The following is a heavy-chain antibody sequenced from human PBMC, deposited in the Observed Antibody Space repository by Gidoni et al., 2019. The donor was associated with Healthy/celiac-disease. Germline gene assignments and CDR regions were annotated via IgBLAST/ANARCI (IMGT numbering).Heavy chain of an antibody. D-gene: IGHD2-15*01. CDR3: ARDQTVVVVAATPHCDY. V-gene: IGHV3-7*01. Sequence: EVQLVESGGGLVQPGGSLRLYCAASGFTFSSYWMSWVRQAPGKGLEWVANIKQDGSEKYYVDSVKGRFTISRDNAKNSLYLQMNSLRAEDTAVYYCARDQTVVVVAATPHCDYWSQGTLVTVSS. CDR1: GFTFSSYW. J-gene: IGHJ4*02. CDR2: IKQDGSEK.